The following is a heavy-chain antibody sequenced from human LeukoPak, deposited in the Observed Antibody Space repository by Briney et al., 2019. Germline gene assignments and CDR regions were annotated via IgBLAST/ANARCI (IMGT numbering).Heavy chain of an antibody. J-gene: IGHJ4*02. CDR1: GYTVTSYA. V-gene: IGHV7-4-1*02. D-gene: IGHD6-13*01. Sequence: GASVKVSCKASGYTVTSYAMNWVRQAPGQGLEWMGWINTNTGNPTYAQGFTGRFVFSLDTSVSTAYLQISSLKAEDTAVYYCARVGIAAAGRGVFDYWGQGTLVTVSS. CDR3: ARVGIAAAGRGVFDY. CDR2: INTNTGNP.